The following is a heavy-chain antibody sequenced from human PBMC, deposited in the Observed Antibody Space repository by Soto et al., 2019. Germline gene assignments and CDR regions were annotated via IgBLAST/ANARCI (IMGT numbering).Heavy chain of an antibody. D-gene: IGHD2-2*02. J-gene: IGHJ6*02. CDR2: IIPIFGTA. Sequence: SVKVSCKASGGTFSSYAISWVRQAPGQGLEWMGGIIPIFGTANYAQKFQGRVTITADESTSTAYMELSSLRSEDTTVYYCARNIVVVPAAIQHYYYGMDVWGQGTTVTVSS. CDR1: GGTFSSYA. V-gene: IGHV1-69*13. CDR3: ARNIVVVPAAIQHYYYGMDV.